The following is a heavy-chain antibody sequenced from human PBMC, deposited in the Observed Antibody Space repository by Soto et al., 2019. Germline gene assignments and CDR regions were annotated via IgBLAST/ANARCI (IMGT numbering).Heavy chain of an antibody. Sequence: GGSLRLSCAASGFTFSSYGMHWVRQAPGKGLEWVAVISYDGSNKYYADSVKGRFTISRDNSKNTLYLQMNSLRAEDTAVYYCAKGRSSSSNYYYYYYGMDVWGQGTTVTAP. CDR3: AKGRSSSSNYYYYYYGMDV. J-gene: IGHJ6*02. D-gene: IGHD6-13*01. CDR1: GFTFSSYG. CDR2: ISYDGSNK. V-gene: IGHV3-30*18.